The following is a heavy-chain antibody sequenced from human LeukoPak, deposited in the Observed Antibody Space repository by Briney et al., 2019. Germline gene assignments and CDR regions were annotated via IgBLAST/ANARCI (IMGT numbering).Heavy chain of an antibody. Sequence: KPSETLSLTCTVSGGSVSSGSYYWGWIRQPPGKGLEWIGYIYYSGSTNYNPSLKSRVTISVDTSKNQFSLKLSSVTAADTAVYYCARVWFGELLFDPPDAFDIWGQGTMVTVSS. D-gene: IGHD3-10*01. CDR1: GGSVSSGSYY. J-gene: IGHJ3*02. CDR2: IYYSGST. CDR3: ARVWFGELLFDPPDAFDI. V-gene: IGHV4-61*01.